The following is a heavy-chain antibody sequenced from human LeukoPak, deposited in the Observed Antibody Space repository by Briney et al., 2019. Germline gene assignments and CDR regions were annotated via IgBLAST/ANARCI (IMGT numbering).Heavy chain of an antibody. D-gene: IGHD3-10*01. CDR3: ATSIDYYGSGSQLGY. CDR2: FDPEDGET. V-gene: IGHV1-24*01. Sequence: ASVKVSCKVSGYTLTELSMHWVRQAPGKGLEWMGGFDPEDGETIYAQKFQGRVTMTEDTSTDTAYMELSSPRSEDTAVYYCATSIDYYGSGSQLGYWGQGTLVTVSS. J-gene: IGHJ4*02. CDR1: GYTLTELS.